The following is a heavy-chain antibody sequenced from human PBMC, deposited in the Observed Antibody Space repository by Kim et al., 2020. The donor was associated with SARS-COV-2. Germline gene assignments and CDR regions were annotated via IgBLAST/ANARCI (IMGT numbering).Heavy chain of an antibody. J-gene: IGHJ4*02. V-gene: IGHV3-15*01. D-gene: IGHD1-26*01. CDR1: GFTFSNAW. CDR2: IKSKTDGGTT. Sequence: GGSLRLSCAASGFTFSNAWMSWVRQAPGKGLEWVGRIKSKTDGGTTDYAAPVKGRFTISRDDSKNTLYLQMNSLKTEDTAVYYCTTYNPPMGATGFDYWGQGTLVTVSS. CDR3: TTYNPPMGATGFDY.